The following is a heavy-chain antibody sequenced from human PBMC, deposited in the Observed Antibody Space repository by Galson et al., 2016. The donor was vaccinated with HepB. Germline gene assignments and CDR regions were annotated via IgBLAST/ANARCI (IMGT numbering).Heavy chain of an antibody. V-gene: IGHV3-30-3*01. D-gene: IGHD2/OR15-2a*01. CDR1: GFTFSNFA. CDR2: ISSDVRNLGVKT. Sequence: SLRLSCAGSGFTFSNFALHWVRQAPGKGLEWVAAISSDVRNLGVKTYYADSVKGRFTISRDDSKNTLYVEMSSLRPEDTAVYYCARPRVPTPRLSMMTLVPYYFCAWDVWGQGTTVTVYS. J-gene: IGHJ6*02. CDR3: ARPRVPTPRLSMMTLVPYYFCAWDV.